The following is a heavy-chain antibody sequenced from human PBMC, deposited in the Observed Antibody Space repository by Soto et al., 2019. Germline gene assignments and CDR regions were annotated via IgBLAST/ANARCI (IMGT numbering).Heavy chain of an antibody. D-gene: IGHD4-4*01. CDR1: GFTFSHYG. J-gene: IGHJ6*02. CDR3: AKDLATVSTDYYYYAMDV. Sequence: QVQLVESEGGVVQPGRSLRLSCETSGFTFSHYGMHWVRQAPGKGLEWVALIAYDGSNNYYADSVKGRFAISRDNSKNTLYLHMNRLRAEDTAVYYCAKDLATVSTDYYYYAMDVWGLGTTVTVSS. V-gene: IGHV3-30*18. CDR2: IAYDGSNN.